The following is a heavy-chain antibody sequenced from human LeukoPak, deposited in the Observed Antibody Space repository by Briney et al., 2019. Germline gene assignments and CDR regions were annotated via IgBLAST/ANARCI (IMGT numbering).Heavy chain of an antibody. V-gene: IGHV4-39*07. CDR2: INHSGST. D-gene: IGHD2-2*01. Sequence: SETLSLTCTVSGGSISTSNYYWGWIRQPPGKGLEWIGEINHSGSTNYNPSLKSRVTISVDTSKNQFSLKLSSVTAADTAVYYCARVVRDVVVPAAIFYYYYYMDVWGKGTTVTISS. CDR3: ARVVRDVVVPAAIFYYYYYMDV. J-gene: IGHJ6*03. CDR1: GGSISTSNYY.